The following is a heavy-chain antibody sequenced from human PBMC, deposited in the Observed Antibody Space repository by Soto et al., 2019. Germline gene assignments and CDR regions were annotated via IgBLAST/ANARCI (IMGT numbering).Heavy chain of an antibody. J-gene: IGHJ6*03. CDR1: GFTFYIYA. CDR3: AQSVAAPIGGYYYYMDV. D-gene: IGHD6-19*01. CDR2: ISYDGSNE. V-gene: IGHV3-30*03. Sequence: QVQLVESGGGVVQPGRSLRLSCAASGFTFYIYAVHWVRQAPGKGLEWVAVISYDGSNEYYADSVKGRFTISRDNSKNPLYLQMNSLRAEDTAVYYCAQSVAAPIGGYYYYMDVWGKGTTVTVSS.